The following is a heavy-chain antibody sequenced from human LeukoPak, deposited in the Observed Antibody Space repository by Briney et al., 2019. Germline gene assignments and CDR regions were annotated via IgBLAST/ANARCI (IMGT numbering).Heavy chain of an antibody. CDR1: GFTFSSYA. J-gene: IGHJ4*02. D-gene: IGHD3-10*01. Sequence: GGSLRPSCAASGFTFSSYAMSWVRQAPGKGLEWVSAISGSGGSTYYADSVRGRFTISRDNSKNTLYLQMNSLRAGDTAVYYCANGIPYYGSGFPFDYWGQGTLVTVSS. CDR3: ANGIPYYGSGFPFDY. V-gene: IGHV3-23*01. CDR2: ISGSGGST.